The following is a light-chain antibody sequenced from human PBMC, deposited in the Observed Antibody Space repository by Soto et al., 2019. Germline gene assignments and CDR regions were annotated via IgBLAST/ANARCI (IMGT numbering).Light chain of an antibody. CDR2: GAS. V-gene: IGKV3-20*01. CDR1: QSVSNNY. CDR3: QRYGSSGT. Sequence: EIVLTQSPGTLSLSPGKRATLSCRASQSVSNNYLAWYQQKPGQAPRLLIYGASNRATGIPDRFSGSGSGTDFTLTISRLEPEDFAVYYCQRYGSSGTFGQGTKVDIK. J-gene: IGKJ1*01.